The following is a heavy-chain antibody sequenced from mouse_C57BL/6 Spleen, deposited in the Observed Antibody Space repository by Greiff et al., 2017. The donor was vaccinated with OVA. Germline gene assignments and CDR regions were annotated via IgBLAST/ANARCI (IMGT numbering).Heavy chain of an antibody. CDR1: GFTFSDYG. D-gene: IGHD2-4*01. J-gene: IGHJ3*01. V-gene: IGHV5-17*01. CDR3: ARDLDYDRFAY. CDR2: ISSGSSTI. Sequence: VQLKESGGGLVKPGGSLKLSCAASGFTFSDYGMHWVRQAPEKGLEWVAYISSGSSTIYYADTVKGRFTISRDNAKNTLFLQMTSLRSEDTAMYYCARDLDYDRFAYWGQGTLVTVSA.